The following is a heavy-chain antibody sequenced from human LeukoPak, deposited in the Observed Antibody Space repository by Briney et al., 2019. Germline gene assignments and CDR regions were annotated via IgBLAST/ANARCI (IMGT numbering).Heavy chain of an antibody. D-gene: IGHD5-12*01. CDR3: ARDLIVATIGVHY. CDR1: GYTFTRYY. CDR2: INPHSGGT. V-gene: IGHV1-2*02. J-gene: IGHJ4*02. Sequence: ASVTVSCKASGYTFTRYYMHWVRQAPGQGLEWMGWINPHSGGTNYAQKFQGRVTMTRDTSISTAYMELYRLRSDDTAVYYCARDLIVATIGVHYWGQGTLVTVSS.